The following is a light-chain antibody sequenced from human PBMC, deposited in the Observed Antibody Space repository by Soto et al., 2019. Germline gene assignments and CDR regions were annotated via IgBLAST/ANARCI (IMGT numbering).Light chain of an antibody. Sequence: QSVLTQPASVSGSPGQSITISCTGTNSDVGGYNYVSWYQQHPGKAPKLLIYEVSHRPSGVSNRLSGSKSGNTASLTISGLQAEDEADYYCTSYTSSDTLLYVFGTGTRSPS. V-gene: IGLV2-14*01. CDR1: NSDVGGYNY. CDR3: TSYTSSDTLLYV. J-gene: IGLJ1*01. CDR2: EVS.